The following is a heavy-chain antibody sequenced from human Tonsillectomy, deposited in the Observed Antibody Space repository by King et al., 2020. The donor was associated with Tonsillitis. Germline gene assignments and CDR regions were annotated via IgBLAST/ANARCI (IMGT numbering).Heavy chain of an antibody. CDR3: AKDGFLTPDPDPYYYYYYMDV. Sequence: VQLVESGGGVVQPGGSLRLSCAASGFTFDDYAMHWVRKAPGKGLEWVSLISGDGGSTYYADSLKGLFTISRDNSKNSLYLQMNSLRTEDTAWYYCAKDGFLTPDPDPYYYYYYMDVWGKGTTVTVSS. CDR1: GFTFDDYA. J-gene: IGHJ6*03. V-gene: IGHV3-43*02. D-gene: IGHD1-14*01. CDR2: ISGDGGST.